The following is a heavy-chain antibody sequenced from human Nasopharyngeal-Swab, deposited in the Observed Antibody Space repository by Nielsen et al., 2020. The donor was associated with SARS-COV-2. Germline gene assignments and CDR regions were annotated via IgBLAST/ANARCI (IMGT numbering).Heavy chain of an antibody. CDR3: ARDGLYSSSWYSSGWFDP. CDR1: GFTFSSYS. CDR2: ISSSFSYI. D-gene: IGHD6-13*01. Sequence: ESLKISCAASGFTFSSYSMNWVRQDAGKGLEWVSSISSSFSYIYYADSVKGRFTISRDNAKNSLYLQMNSLRAEDTAVYYCARDGLYSSSWYSSGWFDPWGQGTLVTVSS. V-gene: IGHV3-21*01. J-gene: IGHJ5*02.